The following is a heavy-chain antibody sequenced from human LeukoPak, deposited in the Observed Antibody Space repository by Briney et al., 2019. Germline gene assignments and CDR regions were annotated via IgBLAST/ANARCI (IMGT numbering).Heavy chain of an antibody. CDR1: GAPITGHY. CDR2: ISHIGST. Sequence: SETLSLTCTVSGAPITGHYLTWIRQPPGNGLEWIGYISHIGSTNYNPSLKSRVTISVDTSKNQFSLKLTSVTAADTALYYCARDRISINALDMWGQGTMVTVSS. V-gene: IGHV4-59*11. D-gene: IGHD1-14*01. CDR3: ARDRISINALDM. J-gene: IGHJ3*02.